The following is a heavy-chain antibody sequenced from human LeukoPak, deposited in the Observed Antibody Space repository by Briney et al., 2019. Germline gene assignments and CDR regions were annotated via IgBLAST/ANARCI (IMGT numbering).Heavy chain of an antibody. CDR1: GGSIGSSSYY. CDR2: IYYSGST. CDR3: ARHRSLDYLDY. V-gene: IGHV4-39*01. J-gene: IGHJ4*02. Sequence: SETLSLTCTVSGGSIGSSSYYWGWIRQPPGKGLEWIGSIYYSGSTYYNPSLKSRVTISVDTSKNQFSLKLSSVTAADTAVYYCARHRSLDYLDYWGQGTLVTVSS.